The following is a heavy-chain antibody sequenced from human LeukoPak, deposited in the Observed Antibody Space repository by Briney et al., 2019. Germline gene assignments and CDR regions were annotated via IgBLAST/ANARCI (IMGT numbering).Heavy chain of an antibody. J-gene: IGHJ6*03. Sequence: GGSLRLSCAASGFTFTTNWMTWVRQAPGKGLEWVATINQDGSEKYYVDSVKGRFTISRDNAKNSLFLQMNSLRAEDTAVYYCAKAGNYYYYYMDVWGKGTTVTVSS. CDR1: GFTFTTNW. CDR3: AKAGNYYYYYMDV. CDR2: INQDGSEK. V-gene: IGHV3-7*01.